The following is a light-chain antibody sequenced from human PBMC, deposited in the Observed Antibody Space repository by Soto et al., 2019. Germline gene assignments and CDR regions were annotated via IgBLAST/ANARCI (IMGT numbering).Light chain of an antibody. V-gene: IGLV2-14*01. J-gene: IGLJ1*01. CDR2: EVS. CDR1: SSDVGAYNY. Sequence: QSVLTQPASVSGSPGQTITISCTGTSSDVGAYNYVSWYQQHPGKAPKLMIYEVSNRPSGVSDRFSGPKSGNTASLTISGLQAADEADYYCSSKRTTASLVFGTGTKVTVL. CDR3: SSKRTTASLV.